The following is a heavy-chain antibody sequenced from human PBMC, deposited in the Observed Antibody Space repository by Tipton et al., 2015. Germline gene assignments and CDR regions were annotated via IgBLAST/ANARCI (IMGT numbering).Heavy chain of an antibody. D-gene: IGHD5-24*01. CDR3: ARDLEHGMDV. CDR1: GGSVTSGSYY. CDR2: ISYTDGA. V-gene: IGHV4-61*01. J-gene: IGHJ6*02. Sequence: TLSLTYTVSGGSVTSGSYYWSWIRQPPGKGLEWIGYISYTDGAHYNPALKSRVTISVDTSKNQFSLTLNSVAAADTAVYYCARDLEHGMDVWGHGTTVTVSS.